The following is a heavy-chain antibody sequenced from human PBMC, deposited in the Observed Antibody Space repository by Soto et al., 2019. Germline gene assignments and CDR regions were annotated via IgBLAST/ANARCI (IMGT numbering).Heavy chain of an antibody. CDR1: GGSISSSSSY. Sequence: QLQLQESGPGLVKPSETLSLTCTVSGGSISSSSSYWGWIRQPPGKGLEWIAGIYYSGSTYYNPSLKGRVTISVDTSKNQFSLKLSSVTAADTAVYYCARRGLVGATTFDYWGQGTLVTVSS. J-gene: IGHJ4*02. CDR2: IYYSGST. D-gene: IGHD1-26*01. V-gene: IGHV4-39*01. CDR3: ARRGLVGATTFDY.